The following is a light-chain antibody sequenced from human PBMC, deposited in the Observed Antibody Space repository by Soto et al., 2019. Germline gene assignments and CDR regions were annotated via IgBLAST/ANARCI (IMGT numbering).Light chain of an antibody. CDR2: GAS. CDR3: QQYGTSPFT. Sequence: EVVLTQSPGTLSLSPGERAPLSCRASQSVSSNYLAWYQQKPGQAPRLLIFGASSRATGVPDRFSGSGSGTEFTLSISRLEPEDFAVYYCQQYGTSPFTFGPGTKVEI. J-gene: IGKJ3*01. CDR1: QSVSSNY. V-gene: IGKV3-20*01.